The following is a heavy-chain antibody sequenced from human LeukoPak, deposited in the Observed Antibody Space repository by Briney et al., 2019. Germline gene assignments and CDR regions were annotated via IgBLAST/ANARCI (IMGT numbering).Heavy chain of an antibody. CDR2: IYHSGGT. CDR3: ARGVGAAAEHWFDP. Sequence: SETLSLTCAVSGYSISTGYYWGWIRQPPGKGLEWIGSIYHSGGTYYNPSLKCRVTISVDTSKNQFSLKLSSVTAADTAVYYCARGVGAAAEHWFDPWGQGTLVTVSS. D-gene: IGHD6-13*01. J-gene: IGHJ5*02. V-gene: IGHV4-38-2*01. CDR1: GYSISTGYY.